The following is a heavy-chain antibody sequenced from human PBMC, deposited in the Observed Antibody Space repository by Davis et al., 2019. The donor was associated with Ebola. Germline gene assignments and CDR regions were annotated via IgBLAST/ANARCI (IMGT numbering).Heavy chain of an antibody. CDR1: GGSISSSSYY. V-gene: IGHV4-39*01. D-gene: IGHD6-13*01. Sequence: ESLKISCTVSGGSISSSSYYWGWIRQPPGKGLEWIGSIYYSGSTYYNPSLKSRVTISVDTSKNQFSLKLSSVTAADTAVYYCARQSGGIAAAGSWGQGTLVTVSS. CDR3: ARQSGGIAAAGS. CDR2: IYYSGST. J-gene: IGHJ4*02.